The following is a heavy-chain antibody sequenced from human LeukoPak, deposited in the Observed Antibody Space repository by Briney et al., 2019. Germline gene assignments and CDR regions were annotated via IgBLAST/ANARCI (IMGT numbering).Heavy chain of an antibody. D-gene: IGHD3-22*01. Sequence: ASVKVSCRASGYTFTGYYMHWVRQAPGQGLEWMGWINPNSGGTNYAQKFQGRVTMTRDTSISTAYMELSRLRSDDTAVYYCARDFVRYYDSSGYYYGYWGQGTLVTVSS. V-gene: IGHV1-2*02. CDR3: ARDFVRYYDSSGYYYGY. CDR1: GYTFTGYY. J-gene: IGHJ4*02. CDR2: INPNSGGT.